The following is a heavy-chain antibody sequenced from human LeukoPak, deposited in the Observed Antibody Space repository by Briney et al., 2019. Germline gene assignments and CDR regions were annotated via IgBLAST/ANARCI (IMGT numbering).Heavy chain of an antibody. Sequence: GGSLGLSCAASGFTVSSNYMSWVRQAPGKGLEWVSVIYNGGTTYYADSVKGRFTISRDNSKNTLYLQMNSLGAEDTAVYYCAKSGYNRFDYWGQGTRVTVSS. J-gene: IGHJ4*02. D-gene: IGHD5-24*01. V-gene: IGHV3-53*01. CDR3: AKSGYNRFDY. CDR1: GFTVSSNY. CDR2: IYNGGTT.